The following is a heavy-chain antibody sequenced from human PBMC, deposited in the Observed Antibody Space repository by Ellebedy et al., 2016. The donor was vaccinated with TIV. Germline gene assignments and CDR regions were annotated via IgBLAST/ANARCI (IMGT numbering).Heavy chain of an antibody. Sequence: AASVKVSCKASGGSFITYGFSWVRQAPGQGLEWMGGLLPLFGTADYAQKFQGRVTISADDSSTTAYMELSGLRSEDTAVYYCARALSFDWISQNFYYYGMDVWGQGTTVTVSS. V-gene: IGHV1-69*13. J-gene: IGHJ6*02. CDR2: LLPLFGTA. D-gene: IGHD3-9*01. CDR1: GGSFITYG. CDR3: ARALSFDWISQNFYYYGMDV.